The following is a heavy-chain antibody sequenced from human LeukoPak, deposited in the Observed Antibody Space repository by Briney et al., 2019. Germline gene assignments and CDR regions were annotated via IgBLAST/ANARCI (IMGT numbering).Heavy chain of an antibody. CDR3: ARDGGEMATEPPH. D-gene: IGHD5-24*01. CDR1: GYTFTSYG. Sequence: SVKVSCKASGYTFTSYGISWVRQAPGQGLEWMGGIIPIFGTANYAQKFQGRVTITADESTSTAYMELSSLRSEDTAVYYCARDGGEMATEPPHWGQGTLVTVSS. CDR2: IIPIFGTA. J-gene: IGHJ4*02. V-gene: IGHV1-69*13.